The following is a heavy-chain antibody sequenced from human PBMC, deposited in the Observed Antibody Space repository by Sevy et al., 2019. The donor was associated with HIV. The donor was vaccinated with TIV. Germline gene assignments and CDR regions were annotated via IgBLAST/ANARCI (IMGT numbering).Heavy chain of an antibody. CDR2: ISYDGSKK. CDR3: ARNSGGPMIVVVITYFDY. Sequence: GGSLRLSCAASGFTFSSYAMHWVRQAPGKGLEWVAVISYDGSKKYYADSVKGRFTISRDNSKNTLYLQMNSLRAEDTAVYYCARNSGGPMIVVVITYFDYWGQGTLVTVSS. D-gene: IGHD3-22*01. J-gene: IGHJ4*02. CDR1: GFTFSSYA. V-gene: IGHV3-30-3*01.